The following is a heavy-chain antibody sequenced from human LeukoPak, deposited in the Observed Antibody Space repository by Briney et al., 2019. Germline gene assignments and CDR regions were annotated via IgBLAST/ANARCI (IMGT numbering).Heavy chain of an antibody. CDR3: SRGVYEGDVNY. V-gene: IGHV3-74*01. CDR1: GFTFSNYW. CDR2: LSSDGRDP. D-gene: IGHD6-13*01. J-gene: IGHJ4*02. Sequence: QSRGSPRLSCAASGFTFSNYWMHWVRQAPGKGLVWVSRLSSDGRDPSYADSVKGRFTISRDNAKNTLYMQMNSLRVEDTAVYYCSRGVYEGDVNYWGQGTLVTDSS.